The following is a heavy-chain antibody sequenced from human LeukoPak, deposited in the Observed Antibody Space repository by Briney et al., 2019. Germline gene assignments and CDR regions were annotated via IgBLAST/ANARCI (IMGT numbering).Heavy chain of an antibody. CDR3: ARIDVLLWFGEINWFDP. V-gene: IGHV1-18*01. Sequence: GASVKVSCKASGYTFTSYGISWVRQAPGQGLEWMGWISAYNGNTNYAQKLQGRVTMTTDTSTSTAYMELRSLRSDDTAVYYCARIDVLLWFGEINWFDPWGQGTLVTVSS. J-gene: IGHJ5*02. CDR1: GYTFTSYG. D-gene: IGHD3-10*01. CDR2: ISAYNGNT.